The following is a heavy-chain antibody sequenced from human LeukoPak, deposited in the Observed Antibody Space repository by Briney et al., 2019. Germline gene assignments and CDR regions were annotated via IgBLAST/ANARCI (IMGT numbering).Heavy chain of an antibody. V-gene: IGHV4-59*08. Sequence: PSETLSLTCTVSGGSISTYYWSWIRQPPGKALEWIGYIYHSGDTKYNLSPKSRVSISVDTSKNQFSLKLNSVTAADTAVYYCARHEYSSSWPIDYWGQGTLVTVSS. J-gene: IGHJ4*02. CDR1: GGSISTYY. CDR2: IYHSGDT. D-gene: IGHD6-13*01. CDR3: ARHEYSSSWPIDY.